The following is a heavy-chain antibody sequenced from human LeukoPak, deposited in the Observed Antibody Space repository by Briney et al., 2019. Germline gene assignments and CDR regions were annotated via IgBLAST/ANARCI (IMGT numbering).Heavy chain of an antibody. Sequence: EAPVKVSCKASGYTFTGYYMHWVRQAPGQGLEWMGWINPNSGGTNYAQKFQGRVTMTRDTSISTAYMELSRLRSDDTAVYYCAREAPGIAAAGTGNWFDPWGQGTLVTVSS. J-gene: IGHJ5*02. CDR3: AREAPGIAAAGTGNWFDP. CDR1: GYTFTGYY. V-gene: IGHV1-2*02. D-gene: IGHD6-13*01. CDR2: INPNSGGT.